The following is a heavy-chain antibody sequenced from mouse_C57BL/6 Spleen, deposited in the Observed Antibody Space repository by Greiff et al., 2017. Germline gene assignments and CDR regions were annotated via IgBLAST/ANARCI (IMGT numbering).Heavy chain of an antibody. D-gene: IGHD2-5*01. V-gene: IGHV1-53*01. Sequence: VQLQQSGTELVKPGASVKLSCKASGYTFTSYCMHWVQQRPGQGLEWIGNINPSNGGTYYNEKFKSMATLTVDKSSSTAYMQLSSLTSEGSAVYYCARSMASYYSNPYAMDYWGQGTSVTVSS. CDR1: GYTFTSYC. CDR2: INPSNGGT. CDR3: ARSMASYYSNPYAMDY. J-gene: IGHJ4*01.